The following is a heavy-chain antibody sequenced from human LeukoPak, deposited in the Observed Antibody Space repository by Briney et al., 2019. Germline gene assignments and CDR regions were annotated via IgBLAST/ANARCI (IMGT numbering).Heavy chain of an antibody. CDR3: ARRPIAAVVRGYNWFDP. CDR2: INHSGST. D-gene: IGHD6-19*01. CDR1: GGSFSGYY. Sequence: PSETLSLTCAVYGGSFSGYYWSWIRQPPGKGLEWIGEINHSGSTNYNPSLKSRVTISVDTSKNQFSLKLSSVTAADTAVYYCARRPIAAVVRGYNWFDPWGQGTLVTVSS. V-gene: IGHV4-34*01. J-gene: IGHJ5*02.